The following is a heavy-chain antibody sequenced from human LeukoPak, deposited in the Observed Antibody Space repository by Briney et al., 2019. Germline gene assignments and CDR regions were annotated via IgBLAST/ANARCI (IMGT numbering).Heavy chain of an antibody. V-gene: IGHV5-51*01. Sequence: GESLKISCKGSGYRFINYWIGWVRQMPGKGLEWMGIVFPGYSDTRYSPSFQGQVTISVDKSISTAYLQWSSLKASDTAMYYCARPNLTSGTYYIDYWGQGTLVTVSS. D-gene: IGHD3-10*01. CDR3: ARPNLTSGTYYIDY. CDR2: VFPGYSDT. J-gene: IGHJ4*02. CDR1: GYRFINYW.